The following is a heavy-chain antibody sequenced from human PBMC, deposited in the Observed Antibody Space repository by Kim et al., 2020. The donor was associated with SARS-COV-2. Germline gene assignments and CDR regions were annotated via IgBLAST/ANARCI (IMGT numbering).Heavy chain of an antibody. CDR3: ARHEGRSGWYHRYYYYGMDV. Sequence: SETLSLTCTVSGGSISSSSYYWGWIRQPPGKGLEWIGSIYYSGSTYYNPSLKSRVTISVDTSKNQFSLKLSSVTAADTAVYYCARHEGRSGWYHRYYYYGMDVWGQGTTVTVSS. CDR2: IYYSGST. J-gene: IGHJ6*02. D-gene: IGHD6-19*01. V-gene: IGHV4-39*01. CDR1: GGSISSSSYY.